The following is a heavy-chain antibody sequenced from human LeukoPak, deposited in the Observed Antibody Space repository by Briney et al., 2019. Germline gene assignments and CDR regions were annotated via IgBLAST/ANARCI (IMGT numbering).Heavy chain of an antibody. D-gene: IGHD1-1*01. J-gene: IGHJ6*03. V-gene: IGHV7-4-1*02. CDR3: ARKGLDYYYYYMDV. Sequence: ASVKVSCKASGNTFTTYAMNWVRQAPGQGLEWMGWINTNTGNPTYAQGFTGRFVFSLDTSVSTAYLQISSLKAEDTAVYYCARKGLDYYYYYMDVWGKGTTVTVSS. CDR2: INTNTGNP. CDR1: GNTFTTYA.